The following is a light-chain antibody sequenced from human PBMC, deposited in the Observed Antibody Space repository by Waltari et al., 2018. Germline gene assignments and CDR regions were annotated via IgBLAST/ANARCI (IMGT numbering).Light chain of an antibody. J-gene: IGLJ2*01. V-gene: IGLV2-8*01. CDR3: SSYAGSNTHVV. CDR2: EVS. Sequence: QSALTQPPSASGSPGQSVTISCTGTSSDVGGSNSVSWYQQHPGTAPKLMIYEVSKRPSGVPDRFSGSKSGNTASLTVSGLQAEDEADYYCSSYAGSNTHVVFGGGTKLTVL. CDR1: SSDVGGSNS.